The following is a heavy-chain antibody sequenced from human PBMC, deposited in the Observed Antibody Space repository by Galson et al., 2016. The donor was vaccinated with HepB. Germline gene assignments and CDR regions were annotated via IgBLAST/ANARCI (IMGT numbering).Heavy chain of an antibody. Sequence: TLSLTCTVSGDSISSSDYYWGWIRQPPGKGLEWIASINYAGSPYFNPSLKDRVTISVDTSKNQFSLKVSSVTAADTAVYYCARHTSTRGAFDYWGQGRLVTVSS. J-gene: IGHJ4*02. V-gene: IGHV4-39*01. CDR3: ARHTSTRGAFDY. D-gene: IGHD4/OR15-4a*01. CDR2: INYAGSP. CDR1: GDSISSSDYY.